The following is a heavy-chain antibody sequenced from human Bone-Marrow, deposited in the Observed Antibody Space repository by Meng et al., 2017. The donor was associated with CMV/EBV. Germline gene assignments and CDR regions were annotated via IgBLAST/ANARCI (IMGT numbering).Heavy chain of an antibody. D-gene: IGHD6-19*01. V-gene: IGHV4-31*02. CDR3: ARVTNVAVAGTGEFDY. CDR2: IYYSGST. CDR1: GSISSGGYY. J-gene: IGHJ4*02. Sequence: GSISSGGYYWSWSRQHPGKGLEWIGYIYYSGSTYYKPSLKSRVTISVDTSKNQFSLKLSSVTAADTAVYYCARVTNVAVAGTGEFDYWGQGTLVTVSS.